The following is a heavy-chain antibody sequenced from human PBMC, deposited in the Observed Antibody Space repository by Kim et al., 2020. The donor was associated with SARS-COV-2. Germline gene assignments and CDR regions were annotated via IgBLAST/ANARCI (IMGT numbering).Heavy chain of an antibody. CDR3: ARDPSYDILTGYPNY. J-gene: IGHJ4*02. CDR2: IWYDGSNK. D-gene: IGHD3-9*01. Sequence: GGSLRLSCAASGFTFSSYGMHWVRQAPGKGLEWVAVIWYDGSNKYYADSVKGRFTISRDNSKNTLYLQMNSLRAEDTAVHYCARDPSYDILTGYPNYWGQGTLVTVSS. CDR1: GFTFSSYG. V-gene: IGHV3-33*01.